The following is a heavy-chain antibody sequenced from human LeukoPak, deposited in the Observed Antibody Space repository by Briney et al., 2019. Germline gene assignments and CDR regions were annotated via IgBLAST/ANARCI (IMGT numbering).Heavy chain of an antibody. V-gene: IGHV4-59*01. D-gene: IGHD3-10*01. CDR2: IYYSGST. CDR3: ARVLNPWFGEFAFDY. CDR1: GGSISSYY. J-gene: IGHJ4*02. Sequence: SETLSLTCTVSGGSISSYYWSWVRQPPGKRLEWIGYIYYSGSTNYNPSLKSRLTISLDTSKNQFSLKLSSVTAADTAVYYCARVLNPWFGEFAFDYWGQGALVIVSS.